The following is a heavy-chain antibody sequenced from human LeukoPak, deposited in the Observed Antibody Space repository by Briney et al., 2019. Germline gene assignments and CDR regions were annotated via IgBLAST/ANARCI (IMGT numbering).Heavy chain of an antibody. Sequence: GGSLRLSCAASGFTFSSYAMSWVRQAPGKGLEWVSGISGSGGSTYYADSVKGRFTISRDNSKNTLYLQMNSLRAEDTAVYYCAKDLGYCSSTSCYIGFYFDYWGQGTLVTVSS. CDR3: AKDLGYCSSTSCYIGFYFDY. V-gene: IGHV3-23*01. D-gene: IGHD2-2*02. CDR1: GFTFSSYA. J-gene: IGHJ4*02. CDR2: ISGSGGST.